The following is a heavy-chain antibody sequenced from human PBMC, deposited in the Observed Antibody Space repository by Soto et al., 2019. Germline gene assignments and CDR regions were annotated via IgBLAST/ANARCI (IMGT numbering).Heavy chain of an antibody. J-gene: IGHJ6*02. D-gene: IGHD1-26*01. V-gene: IGHV3-53*01. Sequence: GGSLRLSCVASGLTVSHNYMAWVRQAPEMGLEWVSILYTEGTTYYADSVKGRFTISRDSSKNNLFLQMDSLRADDTAVYYCVRPSPSRENYGMDVWGQGTTVTVSS. CDR3: VRPSPSRENYGMDV. CDR1: GLTVSHNY. CDR2: LYTEGTT.